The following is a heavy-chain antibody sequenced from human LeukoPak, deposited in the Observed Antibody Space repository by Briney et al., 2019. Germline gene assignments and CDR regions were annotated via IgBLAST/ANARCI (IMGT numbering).Heavy chain of an antibody. CDR1: GFTFSSHA. V-gene: IGHV3-30-3*01. CDR2: ISYDGSNK. J-gene: IGHJ4*02. Sequence: GGSLRLSCAASGFTFSSHAMHWVRQAPGKGLEWVAVISYDGSNKYYADSVKGRFTISRDNSKNTLYLQMNSLRAEDTAVYYCVRDFRGFDYWGQGTLVTVSS. D-gene: IGHD1-26*01. CDR3: VRDFRGFDY.